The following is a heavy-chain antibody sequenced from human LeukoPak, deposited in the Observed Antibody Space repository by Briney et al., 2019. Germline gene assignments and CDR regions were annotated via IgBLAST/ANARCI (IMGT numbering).Heavy chain of an antibody. CDR2: IYYSGGA. J-gene: IGHJ4*02. Sequence: SETLSLTCSVSGVSISSGDYYWSWIRQPPGKGLEWIGHIYYSGGAYHSPSLKSRVVISADMSMNQISLRLASVTAADTAVYFCVGEKQQLLHFDFWGQGALVTVSS. CDR1: GVSISSGDYY. CDR3: VGEKQQLLHFDF. V-gene: IGHV4-30-4*01. D-gene: IGHD6-13*01.